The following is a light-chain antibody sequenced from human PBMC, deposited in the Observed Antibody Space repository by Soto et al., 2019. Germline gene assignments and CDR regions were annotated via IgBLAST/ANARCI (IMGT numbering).Light chain of an antibody. V-gene: IGLV2-14*01. CDR1: SIDLGTYHF. CDR3: SSYTTSSTRV. J-gene: IGLJ1*01. CDR2: EGS. Sequence: QPALTQPASVSGSPGQSITISCTGTSIDLGTYHFVSWYQQHPDKAPTLMIYEGSNRPSGVSNRFSGSKSGNTASLTISGLQAEDEADYYCSSYTTSSTRVFGTGTKVTVL.